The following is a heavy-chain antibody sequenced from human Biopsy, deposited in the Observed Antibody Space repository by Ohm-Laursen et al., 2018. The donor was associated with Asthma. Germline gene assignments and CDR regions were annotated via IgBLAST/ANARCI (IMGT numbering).Heavy chain of an antibody. CDR2: IDQSGYT. J-gene: IGHJ5*02. CDR1: GGYLTGHY. Sequence: GTLSLTCIVYGGYLTGHYWNWIRQPPGKGLEWIGEIDQSGYTNYNPSLKSRVTISADTSKNQFHLNLSSVAAADTAVYFCARAAITGIRGWFDPWGQGTQVTVSS. D-gene: IGHD1-20*01. CDR3: ARAAITGIRGWFDP. V-gene: IGHV4-34*01.